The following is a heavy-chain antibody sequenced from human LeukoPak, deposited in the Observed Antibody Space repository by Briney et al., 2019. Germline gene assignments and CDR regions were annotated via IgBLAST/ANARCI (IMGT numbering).Heavy chain of an antibody. Sequence: PSETLSLTCTVSGGSISSSSYYWGWIRQPPGKGLEWIESIYYSGSTYYNPSLKSRVTISVDTSKNQFSLKLSPVTAADTAVYYCARDQAVISHWFDPWGQGTLVTVSS. D-gene: IGHD2/OR15-2a*01. CDR1: GGSISSSSYY. CDR3: ARDQAVISHWFDP. CDR2: IYYSGST. J-gene: IGHJ5*02. V-gene: IGHV4-39*02.